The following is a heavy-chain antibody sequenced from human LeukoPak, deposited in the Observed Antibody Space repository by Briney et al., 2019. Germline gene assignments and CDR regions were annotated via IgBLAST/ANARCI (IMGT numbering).Heavy chain of an antibody. CDR3: AREAYGDYYFDY. J-gene: IGHJ4*02. D-gene: IGHD4-17*01. Sequence: PGGSLRLSCAASGFTFSHYAMHWVRQAPGKGLEWLAVIAYDRSNKYYADSVKGRFSISRDNSKNTLYLQMDSLTTEDTSVYYCAREAYGDYYFDYWGQGTLVTVSS. CDR1: GFTFSHYA. V-gene: IGHV3-30-3*01. CDR2: IAYDRSNK.